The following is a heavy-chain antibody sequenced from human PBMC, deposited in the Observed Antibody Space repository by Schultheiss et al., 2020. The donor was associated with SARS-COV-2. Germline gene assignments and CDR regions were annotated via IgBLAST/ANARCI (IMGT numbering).Heavy chain of an antibody. CDR1: GFTFSSYA. CDR3: ARDQPTVTYYYYGMDV. D-gene: IGHD4-17*01. J-gene: IGHJ6*02. Sequence: GGSLRLSCSDSGFTFSSYAMHWVRQAPGKGLEYVSAISSNGGSTYYADSVKGRFTISRDNSKNTLYLQMSSLRAEDTAVYYCARDQPTVTYYYYGMDVWGQGTTVTVSS. CDR2: ISSNGGST. V-gene: IGHV3-64D*06.